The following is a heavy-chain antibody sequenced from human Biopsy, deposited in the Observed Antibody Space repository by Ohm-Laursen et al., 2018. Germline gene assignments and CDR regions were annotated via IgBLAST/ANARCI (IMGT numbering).Heavy chain of an antibody. D-gene: IGHD3-16*01. CDR3: ARDGGVSYFGLDV. CDR2: ISWDGSRT. Sequence: SLRLSCTASGFTFADYTIHWVRQIPGKGLEWVSLISWDGSRTYYADSVRGRFTISRDNAKNCLYLQMNSLRTQDTALYYCARDGGVSYFGLDVWGLGTTATVSS. V-gene: IGHV3-43*01. CDR1: GFTFADYT. J-gene: IGHJ6*02.